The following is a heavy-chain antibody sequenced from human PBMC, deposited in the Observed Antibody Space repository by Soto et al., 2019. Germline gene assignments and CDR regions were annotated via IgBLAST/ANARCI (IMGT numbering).Heavy chain of an antibody. Sequence: SVKGSCKASVGTFSSYAISWVRQAPGQGLEWMGGINPIFGTANYAQKFQGRVTITADESTSTAYMELSSLRSEDTAGYYCARGPIFGVVIIPGSMDVWGQGTTVTVSS. CDR1: VGTFSSYA. CDR2: INPIFGTA. CDR3: ARGPIFGVVIIPGSMDV. J-gene: IGHJ6*02. D-gene: IGHD3-3*01. V-gene: IGHV1-69*13.